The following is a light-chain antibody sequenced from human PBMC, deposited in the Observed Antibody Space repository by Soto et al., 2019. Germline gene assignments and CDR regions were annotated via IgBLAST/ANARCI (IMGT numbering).Light chain of an antibody. Sequence: EIVLTQSPGALSLSPGERATLSCRASQSVSSSYLAWYQLKPGQAPRLLIYGASSRATGIPDRFRGSGSGTDFTLTISRLEPEDFAVYYCQQYGGSPYTFGQGTKLEIK. CDR1: QSVSSSY. CDR3: QQYGGSPYT. V-gene: IGKV3-20*01. J-gene: IGKJ2*01. CDR2: GAS.